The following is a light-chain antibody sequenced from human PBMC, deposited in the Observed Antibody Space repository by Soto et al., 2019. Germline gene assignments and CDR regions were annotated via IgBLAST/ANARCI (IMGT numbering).Light chain of an antibody. CDR2: GAT. CDR1: QSVSIL. Sequence: EIVLTQSPDTLSLSPGERATLSCRASQSVSILLAWYQQKPGQAPRLLIHGATTRATGIPARFSGSGSGTDFTLTISSLEPEDFALYYCQQRSNWPITFGQGTRLEIK. CDR3: QQRSNWPIT. V-gene: IGKV3-11*01. J-gene: IGKJ5*01.